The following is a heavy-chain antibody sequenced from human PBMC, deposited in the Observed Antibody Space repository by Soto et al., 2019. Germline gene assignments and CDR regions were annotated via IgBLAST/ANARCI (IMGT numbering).Heavy chain of an antibody. V-gene: IGHV3-74*01. CDR1: GFTFSSYW. D-gene: IGHD2-8*01. CDR2: INSDGSST. Sequence: EVQLVESGGGLVQPGGSLRLSCAASGFTFSSYWMHWVRQAPGKGLVWVSRINSDGSSTSYADSVKGRFTTSRDNAKSTLLLQMNSLRAEDTAVYYCVRRGCRNGECWYYYYGMDVWGQGTRVTVSS. CDR3: VRRGCRNGECWYYYYGMDV. J-gene: IGHJ6*02.